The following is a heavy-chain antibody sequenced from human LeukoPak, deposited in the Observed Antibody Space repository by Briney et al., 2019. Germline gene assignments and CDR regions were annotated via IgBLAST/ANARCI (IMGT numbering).Heavy chain of an antibody. Sequence: PGGSLRLSCAASGFTFSSYGMHWVRQAPGKGLEWVANIIQDGSERYFVDSVKGRFTISRDNAKNSLYLQMNSLRADDTAVYYCARVQFGWFDPWGQGTLVTVSS. D-gene: IGHD3-16*01. CDR3: ARVQFGWFDP. V-gene: IGHV3-7*01. CDR1: GFTFSSYG. J-gene: IGHJ5*02. CDR2: IIQDGSER.